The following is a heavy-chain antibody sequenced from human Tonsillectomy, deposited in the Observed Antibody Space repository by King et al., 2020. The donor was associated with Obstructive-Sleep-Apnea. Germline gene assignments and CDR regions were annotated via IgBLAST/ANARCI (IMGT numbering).Heavy chain of an antibody. CDR1: GYTFTSYE. Sequence: QLVQSGAEVKKPGASVKVSCKASGYTFTSYEINWVRQATGQGLDWMGWMNLNKGKTGMAKKFQGRVTMTWNTYISTAYMELSSLRSEDTAVYYCARGMVRGAAFDPWGQGTLVTVSS. D-gene: IGHD3-10*01. CDR3: ARGMVRGAAFDP. V-gene: IGHV1-8*01. J-gene: IGHJ5*02. CDR2: MNLNKGKT.